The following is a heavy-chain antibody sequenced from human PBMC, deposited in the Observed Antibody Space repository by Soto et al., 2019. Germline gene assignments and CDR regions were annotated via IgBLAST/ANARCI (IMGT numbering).Heavy chain of an antibody. V-gene: IGHV4-59*11. Sequence: SETLSLTCTVSGGSISGHYWSWIRQPPGQGLEWIGYIYSSGTTNYSPSLKSRVTISVDTSQNQFSLKLSSVTVADTAVYYCARSVAVAHLLDYWGQGALVTVSS. CDR2: IYSSGTT. D-gene: IGHD6-19*01. CDR1: GGSISGHY. J-gene: IGHJ4*02. CDR3: ARSVAVAHLLDY.